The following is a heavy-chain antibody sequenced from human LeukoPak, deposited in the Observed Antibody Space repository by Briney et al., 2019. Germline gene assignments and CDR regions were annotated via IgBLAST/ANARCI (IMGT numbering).Heavy chain of an antibody. CDR3: ARADEYSSSWYYFDY. J-gene: IGHJ4*02. V-gene: IGHV3-21*01. D-gene: IGHD6-13*01. CDR2: ISSSSSYI. CDR1: GFTFSSYG. Sequence: PGRSLRLSCAASGFTFSSYGMHWVRQAPGKGLEWVSSISSSSSYIYYADSVKGRFTISRDNAKNSLYLQMNSLRAEDTAVYYCARADEYSSSWYYFDYWGQGTLATVSS.